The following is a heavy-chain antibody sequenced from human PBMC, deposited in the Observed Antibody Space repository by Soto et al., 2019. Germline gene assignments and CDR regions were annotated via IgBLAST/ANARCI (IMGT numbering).Heavy chain of an antibody. V-gene: IGHV1-69*01. CDR2: FIPIFGTL. CDR3: ARGEGYYDSSGLEYYHGMDV. CDR1: GGTFRSHA. J-gene: IGHJ6*02. Sequence: QVQLEQSGAEVKKPGSSVKVSCKASGGTFRSHAIAWVRQAPGQGLEWMGDFIPIFGTLNYAQKFQGRISITADESRTTAYMELSTVTDEDTATYYCARGEGYYDSSGLEYYHGMDVWGQGTTLTVSS. D-gene: IGHD3-22*01.